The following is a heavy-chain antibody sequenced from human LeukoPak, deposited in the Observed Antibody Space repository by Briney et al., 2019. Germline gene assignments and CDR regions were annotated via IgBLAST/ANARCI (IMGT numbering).Heavy chain of an antibody. Sequence: GGSLRLSCAASGFTFKSYAMSWVRQAPGKGLEWVSAISGSGGSTYYADSVKGRFTISRDNSKNTLYLQMNSLRAEDTAVYYCAKDPPNCGGDCYSGFDYWGQGTLVTVSS. J-gene: IGHJ4*02. CDR1: GFTFKSYA. CDR2: ISGSGGST. D-gene: IGHD2-21*02. V-gene: IGHV3-23*01. CDR3: AKDPPNCGGDCYSGFDY.